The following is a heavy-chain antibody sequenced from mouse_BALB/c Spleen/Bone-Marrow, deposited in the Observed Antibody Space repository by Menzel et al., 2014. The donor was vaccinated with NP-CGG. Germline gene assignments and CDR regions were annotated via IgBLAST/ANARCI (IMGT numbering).Heavy chain of an antibody. CDR1: GSTFSSSG. V-gene: IGHV5-17*02. D-gene: IGHD4-1*01. J-gene: IGHJ2*01. CDR2: ISSGSSNI. CDR3: TRGGNWDDFDY. Sequence: EVQGVESGGGLVQPGGSRELSCAASGSTFSSSGMHWVRQAPEKGLEWVAHISSGSSNIYYEDTVKGRFTISRDNPKNTLFLQMTSLRSEDTAMYYCTRGGNWDDFDYWGQGTTLTVSS.